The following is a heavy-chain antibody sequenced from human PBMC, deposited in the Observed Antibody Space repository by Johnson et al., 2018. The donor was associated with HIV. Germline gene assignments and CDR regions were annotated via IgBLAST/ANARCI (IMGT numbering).Heavy chain of an antibody. Sequence: VQLVESGGGVVRPGGSLRLSCAASGFTFDDYGMSWVRQAPGKGLEWVSLIYSGGSTYYADSVKGRFTISRDNSKNTLYLQMNSLRAEDTAVYYCASGALAYCGGDCYSDAFDIWGQGTMVTVSS. D-gene: IGHD2-21*02. CDR1: GFTFDDYG. J-gene: IGHJ3*02. V-gene: IGHV3-66*01. CDR3: ASGALAYCGGDCYSDAFDI. CDR2: IYSGGST.